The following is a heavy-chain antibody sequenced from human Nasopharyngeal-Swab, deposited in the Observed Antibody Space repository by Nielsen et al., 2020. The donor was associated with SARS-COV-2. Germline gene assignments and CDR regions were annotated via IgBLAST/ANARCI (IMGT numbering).Heavy chain of an antibody. D-gene: IGHD1-26*01. Sequence: ASVKVSCKASGFAFITYGVIWVRQAPGQGLEWMGWINGNTGDTKYAQKFQGRVTLTRDTSISTAYMELTSLRFDDTAVYYCARVGGGAPFDHWGQGTLVTVSS. CDR3: ARVGGGAPFDH. CDR2: INGNTGDT. CDR1: GFAFITYG. V-gene: IGHV1-2*02. J-gene: IGHJ4*02.